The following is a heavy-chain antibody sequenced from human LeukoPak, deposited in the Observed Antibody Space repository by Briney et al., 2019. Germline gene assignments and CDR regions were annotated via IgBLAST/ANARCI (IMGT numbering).Heavy chain of an antibody. Sequence: GGSLRLSCAASGFTFSSYWMNWVRQAPGKGLEWVAKIEQDGSETYYVDSVKGRFSISRDNAKNSLYLQMNSLGAEDTAMYYCASPSYSGGWYYLDYWGQGTLVTVSS. V-gene: IGHV3-7*01. J-gene: IGHJ4*02. D-gene: IGHD6-13*01. CDR2: IEQDGSET. CDR3: ASPSYSGGWYYLDY. CDR1: GFTFSSYW.